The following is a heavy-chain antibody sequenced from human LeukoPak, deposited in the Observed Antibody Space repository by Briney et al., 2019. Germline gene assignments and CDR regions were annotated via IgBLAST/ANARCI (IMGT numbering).Heavy chain of an antibody. V-gene: IGHV3-23*01. Sequence: GGSLRLSCAASRFTFNSYAMSWVRQAPGKGLEWVSVIGGSNGITFYVGSVKGRFTISRDNSKDTLYLQMNSLRAEDTAVYYCARNGNSGWGYFDYWGQGTLVTVSS. J-gene: IGHJ4*02. CDR2: IGGSNGIT. CDR3: ARNGNSGWGYFDY. CDR1: RFTFNSYA. D-gene: IGHD5-12*01.